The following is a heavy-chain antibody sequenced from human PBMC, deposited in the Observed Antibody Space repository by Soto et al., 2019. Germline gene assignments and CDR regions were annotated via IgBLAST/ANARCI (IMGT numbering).Heavy chain of an antibody. CDR1: GFTVSSNY. CDR2: IYSGGST. J-gene: IGHJ6*02. D-gene: IGHD3-22*01. Sequence: GGSLRLSCAASGFTVSSNYMSWVRQAPGKGLEWVSVIYSGGSTYYADSVKGRFTIFRDNSKNTLYLQMNSLRAEDTAVYYCARDGRGYYDSSGSYGMDVWGQGTTVTVSS. V-gene: IGHV3-53*01. CDR3: ARDGRGYYDSSGSYGMDV.